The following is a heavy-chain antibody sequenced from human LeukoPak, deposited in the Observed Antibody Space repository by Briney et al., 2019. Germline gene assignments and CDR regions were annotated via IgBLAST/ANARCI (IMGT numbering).Heavy chain of an antibody. J-gene: IGHJ4*02. Sequence: GGSLRLSCVASGFSFSTYGMHWVRQAPGKGLEWVAFIRHDGSSKYYADSVKGRFTISRDNSKNTLYLQMNSLRAEDTAVYYCAKGFGYYDYFDYWGQGTLVTVSS. V-gene: IGHV3-30*02. CDR1: GFSFSTYG. CDR3: AKGFGYYDYFDY. CDR2: IRHDGSSK. D-gene: IGHD3-22*01.